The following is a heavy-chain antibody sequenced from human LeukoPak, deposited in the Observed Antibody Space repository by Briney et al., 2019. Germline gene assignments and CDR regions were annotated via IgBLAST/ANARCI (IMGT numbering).Heavy chain of an antibody. CDR3: ARARICGYSYGYGGCGMDV. Sequence: SQTPSLTCTVSVGPICSSSYYWGWIRPPPGEGLGWIGSIYFRGYTYYSPCLKRLVTISVDTTKNHIALMLSSVTAADTAVYYCARARICGYSYGYGGCGMDVLGQGATVTVSS. CDR2: IYFRGYT. D-gene: IGHD5-18*01. CDR1: VGPICSSSYY. V-gene: IGHV4-39*06. J-gene: IGHJ6*02.